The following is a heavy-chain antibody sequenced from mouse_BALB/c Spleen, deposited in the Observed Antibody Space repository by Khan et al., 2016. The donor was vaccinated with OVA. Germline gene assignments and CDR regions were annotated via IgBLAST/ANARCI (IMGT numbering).Heavy chain of an antibody. CDR3: ARVYGGDFDY. J-gene: IGHJ2*01. CDR2: ISYSGNT. V-gene: IGHV3-2*02. D-gene: IGHD1-1*02. CDR1: GYSIPSDYA. Sequence: VQLKESGPGLVKPSQSLSLTCTVTGYSIPSDYAWNWIRQFPGNKLEWMGFISYSGNTKYNPSLKSRISVTRDTSKNQFFLQLNSVTTEDTATYYCARVYGGDFDYGGQGTTLTVSS.